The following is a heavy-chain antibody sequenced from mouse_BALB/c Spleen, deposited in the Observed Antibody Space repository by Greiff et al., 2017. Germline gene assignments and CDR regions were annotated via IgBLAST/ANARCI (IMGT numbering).Heavy chain of an antibody. Sequence: LVESGAELMKPGASVKISCKATGYTFSSYWIEWVKQRPGQGLEWIGEINPSNGGTNFNEKFKSKATLTVDKSSSTAYMQLSSLTSEDSAVYYCTREDYRYLYAMDYWGQGTSVTVSS. V-gene: IGHV1S81*02. CDR3: TREDYRYLYAMDY. J-gene: IGHJ4*01. D-gene: IGHD2-14*01. CDR1: GYTFSSYW. CDR2: INPSNGGT.